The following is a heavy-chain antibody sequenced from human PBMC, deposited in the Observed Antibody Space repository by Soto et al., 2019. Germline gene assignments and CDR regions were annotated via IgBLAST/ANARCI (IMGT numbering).Heavy chain of an antibody. V-gene: IGHV1-18*01. CDR3: ARAAEVVTAFVEEAFDY. CDR2: ISAYNGNT. CDR1: GYTFTSYG. J-gene: IGHJ4*02. D-gene: IGHD5-18*01. Sequence: ASVKVSCKASGYTFTSYGISWVRQAPGQGLEWMGWISAYNGNTNYAQKLQGRVTMTTDTSTSTAYMELRSLRSDDTAVYYCARAAEVVTAFVEEAFDYWGQGTLVTVSS.